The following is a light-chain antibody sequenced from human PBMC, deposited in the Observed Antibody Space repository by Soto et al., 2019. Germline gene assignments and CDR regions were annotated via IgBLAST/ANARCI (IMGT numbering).Light chain of an antibody. Sequence: DLQMTQSPSSLSASVGXXXTITCRASQSIXXXLNWYQQKPGKAPKLLISGASALQGGVSSRFSGSGSGTGFTLTISSLQPEDSATYFCQQSHTTLFTFGPGTTVDLK. V-gene: IGKV1-39*01. CDR3: QQSHTTLFT. J-gene: IGKJ3*01. CDR1: QSIXXX. CDR2: GAS.